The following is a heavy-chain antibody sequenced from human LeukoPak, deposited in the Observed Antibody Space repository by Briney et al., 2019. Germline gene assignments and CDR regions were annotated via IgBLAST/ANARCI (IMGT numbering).Heavy chain of an antibody. CDR3: AHSRPYGPYYYDSSGYNYFDY. V-gene: IGHV2-5*01. J-gene: IGHJ4*02. CDR1: GFSLSTSGVG. D-gene: IGHD3-22*01. Sequence: ESGPTLVKPTQTLTLTCTFSGFSLSTSGVGVGWIRQPPGKALEWLALIYWNDDKRYSPSLKSRLTITKDTSKNQVVLTMTNMDPVDTATYYCAHSRPYGPYYYDSSGYNYFDYWGQGTLVTVSS. CDR2: IYWNDDK.